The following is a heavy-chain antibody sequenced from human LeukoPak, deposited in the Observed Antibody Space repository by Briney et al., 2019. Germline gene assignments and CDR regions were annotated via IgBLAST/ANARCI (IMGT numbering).Heavy chain of an antibody. CDR1: GFTFGIHG. D-gene: IGHD3-10*01. CDR2: VSGYGAST. V-gene: IGHV3-23*01. Sequence: GGSLRLSCAASGFTFGIHGLTWVRQAPGKGMEWVSVVSGYGASTHNAESVQDQFTISRDNSQNTLFLQMNSLRVEDTAIYYCAKDSYVSGRPLHTFDFWGQGTMVTVSS. CDR3: AKDSYVSGRPLHTFDF. J-gene: IGHJ3*01.